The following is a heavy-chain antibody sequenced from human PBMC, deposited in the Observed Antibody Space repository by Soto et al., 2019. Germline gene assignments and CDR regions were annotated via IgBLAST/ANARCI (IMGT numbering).Heavy chain of an antibody. CDR2: INEGGSDI. CDR3: VTESRSSAWFH. V-gene: IGHV3-7*01. J-gene: IGHJ3*01. CDR1: GFTFSDYW. Sequence: EVQLVESGGGLVQPGGFLRLSCAASGFTFSDYWMSWVRQTPGKGLEWVAKINEGGSDIYYVDSVRGRFTISRDNAKSSLYLQINSLGVEDTAEYYCVTESRSSAWFHWGQGTMVTVSS. D-gene: IGHD6-13*01.